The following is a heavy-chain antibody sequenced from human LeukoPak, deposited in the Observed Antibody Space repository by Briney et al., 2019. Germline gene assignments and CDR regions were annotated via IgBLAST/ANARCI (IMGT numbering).Heavy chain of an antibody. CDR1: GFTFDDYA. D-gene: IGHD2-2*03. Sequence: PGGSLRLSCAASGFTFDDYAMHWVRQAPGKGLEWVSGISWNSGSIGYADSVKGRLTISRDNAKNSLYLQMNSLRAEDTALYYCAKDFMDGLDYWGQGTLVTVSS. CDR2: ISWNSGSI. CDR3: AKDFMDGLDY. J-gene: IGHJ4*02. V-gene: IGHV3-9*01.